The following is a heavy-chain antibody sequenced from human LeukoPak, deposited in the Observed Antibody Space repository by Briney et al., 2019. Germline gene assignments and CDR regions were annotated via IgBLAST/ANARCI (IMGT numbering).Heavy chain of an antibody. V-gene: IGHV4-59*12. Sequence: PSETLSLTCTVSGGSIGTSYWSWIRQPPGKGLEWIGRIHYSGSTKYNPSLKSRVTMSVDTSKNQFSLKLSSVTAADTAVYYCASGSDYYDSSGYKYWGQGTLVTVSS. D-gene: IGHD3-22*01. J-gene: IGHJ4*02. CDR1: GGSIGTSY. CDR3: ASGSDYYDSSGYKY. CDR2: IHYSGST.